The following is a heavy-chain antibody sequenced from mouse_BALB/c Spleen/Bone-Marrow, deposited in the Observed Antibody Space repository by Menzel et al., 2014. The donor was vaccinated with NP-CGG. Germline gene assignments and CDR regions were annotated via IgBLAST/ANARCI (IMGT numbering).Heavy chain of an antibody. CDR3: GMYYYGSSQFAY. J-gene: IGHJ3*01. CDR2: IDPANGNT. Sequence: EVQLQQSGAELVKPGASVKLSCTASGFNIKDTYMHWVKQRPEQGLEWIGRIDPANGNTKYDPKFQGKATITADTSSNTAYLHLRSRTAEDTAAYYCGMYYYGSSQFAYWGQGTLVTVSA. V-gene: IGHV14-3*02. CDR1: GFNIKDTY. D-gene: IGHD1-1*01.